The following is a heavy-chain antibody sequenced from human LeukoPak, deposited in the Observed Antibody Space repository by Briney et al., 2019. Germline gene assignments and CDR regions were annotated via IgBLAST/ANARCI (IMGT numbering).Heavy chain of an antibody. Sequence: SETLSLMCAVYGGFFSGYYWRWIRQPPGKGLEWIGEINLSVSTNYNPSLKGRVTISVDTSKNQYSLKLSSVTAADTAVYYCARGEGDTAMPFDYWGQGTLVTVSS. CDR3: ARGEGDTAMPFDY. V-gene: IGHV4-34*01. D-gene: IGHD5-18*01. J-gene: IGHJ4*02. CDR2: INLSVST. CDR1: GGFFSGYY.